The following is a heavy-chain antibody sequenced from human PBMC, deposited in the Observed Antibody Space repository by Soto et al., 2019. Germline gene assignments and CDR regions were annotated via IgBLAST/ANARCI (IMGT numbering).Heavy chain of an antibody. CDR1: GGTFSSYA. D-gene: IGHD5-18*01. CDR2: IIPIFGTA. Sequence: SVKVSCKASGGTFSSYAISWVRQAPGQGLEWMGGIIPIFGTANYAQKFQGRVTITADKSTSTAYMELSSLRSEDTAVYFCARGHRGYSYGFIFDYWGQGTLVTVSS. V-gene: IGHV1-69*06. CDR3: ARGHRGYSYGFIFDY. J-gene: IGHJ4*02.